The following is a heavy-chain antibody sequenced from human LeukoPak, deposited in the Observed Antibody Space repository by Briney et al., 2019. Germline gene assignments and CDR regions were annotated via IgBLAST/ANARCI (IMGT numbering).Heavy chain of an antibody. J-gene: IGHJ5*02. D-gene: IGHD3-3*02. V-gene: IGHV6-1*01. Sequence: SQTLSLTCAISGDSVSSNSATWNWIRQSPSRGLEWLGRTYYTSKWYNEYAVSVKSRITINADTSKNQFSLQLNSVTPEDTAVYYCARAGPVLAAGGYNWFDPWGQGTLVTVSS. CDR2: TYYTSKWYN. CDR1: GDSVSSNSAT. CDR3: ARAGPVLAAGGYNWFDP.